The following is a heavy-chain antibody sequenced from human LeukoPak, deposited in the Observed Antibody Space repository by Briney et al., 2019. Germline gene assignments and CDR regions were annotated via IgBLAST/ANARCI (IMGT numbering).Heavy chain of an antibody. D-gene: IGHD1-1*01. V-gene: IGHV3-7*04. CDR1: GFTFSNFW. J-gene: IGHJ4*02. CDR2: IHPEGNEK. Sequence: GGSLRLSCAVSGFTFSNFWMSWVRQAPGRGLEWVANIHPEGNEKYHVESVKGRFTISRDNTKDLLFLQMNGLRVKDTAVYYCARGDDFSGDHWGQGTLVTVSS. CDR3: ARGDDFSGDH.